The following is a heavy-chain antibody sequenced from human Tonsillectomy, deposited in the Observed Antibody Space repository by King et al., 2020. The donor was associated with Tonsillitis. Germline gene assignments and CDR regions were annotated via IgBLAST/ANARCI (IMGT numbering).Heavy chain of an antibody. CDR2: IYTSGST. J-gene: IGHJ6*02. CDR3: ARDGSRPNYYGSGSYYYYGMDV. V-gene: IGHV4-4*07. D-gene: IGHD3-10*01. Sequence: VQLQESGPGLVKPSETLSLTCTVSGGSISSYYWSWIRQPAGKGLEWIGRIYTSGSTNYNPSLKSRVTMSVDTSKNQFSLKLSSVTAADTAVYYCARDGSRPNYYGSGSYYYYGMDVWGQGTTVTVSS. CDR1: GGSISSYY.